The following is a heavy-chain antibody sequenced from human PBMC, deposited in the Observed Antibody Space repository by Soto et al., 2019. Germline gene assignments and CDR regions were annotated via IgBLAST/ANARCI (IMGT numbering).Heavy chain of an antibody. V-gene: IGHV3-33*01. J-gene: IGHJ5*02. CDR1: GFTFSSYG. CDR3: ARDSVPLLLGYNWFDP. Sequence: HPGGSLRLSCAASGFTFSSYGMHWVRQAPGKGLEWVAVIWYDGSNKYYADSVKGRFTISRDNSKNTLYLQMNSLRAEDTAVYYGARDSVPLLLGYNWFDPWGQGTLVTVSS. D-gene: IGHD3-22*01. CDR2: IWYDGSNK.